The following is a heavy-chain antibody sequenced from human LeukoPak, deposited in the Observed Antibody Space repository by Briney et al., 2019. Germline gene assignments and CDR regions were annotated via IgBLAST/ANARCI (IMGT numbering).Heavy chain of an antibody. CDR1: GFTFSSNW. Sequence: PGGSLRLSCAASGFTFSSNWMHWVRQAPGKGLVWVSRINSDGSSTSYADSVKGRFTISRDNAKNTLYLQMNSLRAEDTAVYYCARDYRYGEIDYWGQGTLVTVSS. J-gene: IGHJ4*02. CDR2: INSDGSST. CDR3: ARDYRYGEIDY. D-gene: IGHD3-16*02. V-gene: IGHV3-74*01.